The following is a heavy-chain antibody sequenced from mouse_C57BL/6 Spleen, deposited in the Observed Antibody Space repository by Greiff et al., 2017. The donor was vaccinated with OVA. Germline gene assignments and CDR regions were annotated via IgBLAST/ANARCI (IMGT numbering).Heavy chain of an antibody. J-gene: IGHJ3*01. D-gene: IGHD1-1*01. Sequence: EVQVVESGGGLVKPGGSLKLSCAASGFTFSDYGMHWVRQAPEKGLEWVAYISSGSSTIYYADTVKGRFTISRDNAKNTLFLQMTSLRSEDTAMYYCARERFDYGSTWFAYWGQGTLVTVSA. CDR2: ISSGSSTI. CDR3: ARERFDYGSTWFAY. CDR1: GFTFSDYG. V-gene: IGHV5-17*01.